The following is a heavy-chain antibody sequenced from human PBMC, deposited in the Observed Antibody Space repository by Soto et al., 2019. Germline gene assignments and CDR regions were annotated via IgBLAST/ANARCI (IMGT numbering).Heavy chain of an antibody. D-gene: IGHD3-3*01. CDR3: SRAAHQIITISGVLFPDAIDL. V-gene: IGHV3-49*05. J-gene: IGHJ3*01. CDR2: ISTRTYGGTA. Sequence: EEQLVESGGGLEKVGRSLRLSCTTSGFTFGDYAFNWFRQAPGKGLGWVGFISTRTYGGTAKYATSLKGRFTISRDDSKSIAYLQVNSLKTEDTAVYYCSRAAHQIITISGVLFPDAIDLWGQGTMVIVSS. CDR1: GFTFGDYA.